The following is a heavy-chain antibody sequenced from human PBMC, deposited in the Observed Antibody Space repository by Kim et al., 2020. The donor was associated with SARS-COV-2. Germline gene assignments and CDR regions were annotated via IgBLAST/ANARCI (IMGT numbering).Heavy chain of an antibody. CDR1: GFEFADYG. CDR2: IRDDGRDS. V-gene: IGHV3-43*02. J-gene: IGHJ6*03. Sequence: GGSLRLSCVGSGFEFADYGMHWVRQVPGKGLEWVSYIRDDGRDSWYADSVRGRFTVSRDNRENSLYLQMTGLISEDTALYYCAKNADLLLTYYDMDAWG. D-gene: IGHD2-15*01. CDR3: AKNADLLLTYYDMDA.